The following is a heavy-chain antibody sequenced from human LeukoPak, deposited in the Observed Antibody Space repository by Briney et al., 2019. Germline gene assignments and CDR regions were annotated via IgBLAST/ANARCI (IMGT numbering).Heavy chain of an antibody. CDR1: GFTFSSYG. J-gene: IGHJ5*02. Sequence: GGSLRLSCAASGFTFSSYGMHWVRQAPGKGLEWVAVISYDGSNKYYADSVKGRFTISRDNSKNTLYLQMNSLRAEDTAAYYCAKDRTKLYSRYPTASFDPWGQGTLVTVSS. CDR3: AKDRTKLYSRYPTASFDP. CDR2: ISYDGSNK. D-gene: IGHD6-13*01. V-gene: IGHV3-30*18.